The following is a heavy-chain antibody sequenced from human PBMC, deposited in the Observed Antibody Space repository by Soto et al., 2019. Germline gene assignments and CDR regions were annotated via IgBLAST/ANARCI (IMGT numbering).Heavy chain of an antibody. CDR3: ARSWRATDAFDI. D-gene: IGHD1-26*01. Sequence: GGSLRLSCAASRFTFSSYWMSWVRQAPGKGLEWVANIKQDGSEKYYVDSVKGRFTISRDNAKNSLYLQMNSLRAEDTAVYYCARSWRATDAFDIWGQGTMVTVSS. V-gene: IGHV3-7*03. J-gene: IGHJ3*02. CDR1: RFTFSSYW. CDR2: IKQDGSEK.